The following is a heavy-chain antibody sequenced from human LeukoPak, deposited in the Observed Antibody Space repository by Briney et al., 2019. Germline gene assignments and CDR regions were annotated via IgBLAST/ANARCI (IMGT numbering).Heavy chain of an antibody. CDR2: INHSGST. D-gene: IGHD5-12*01. CDR3: ARDRRDIVATIDGFDYYYYMDV. Sequence: SQTLSLTCTVSGGSISSGGYYWSWIRQPPGKGLEWIGEINHSGSTNYNPSLKSRVTISVDTSKNQFSLKLSSVTAADTAVYYCARDRRDIVATIDGFDYYYYMDVWGKGTTVTVSS. CDR1: GGSISSGGYY. J-gene: IGHJ6*03. V-gene: IGHV4-61*08.